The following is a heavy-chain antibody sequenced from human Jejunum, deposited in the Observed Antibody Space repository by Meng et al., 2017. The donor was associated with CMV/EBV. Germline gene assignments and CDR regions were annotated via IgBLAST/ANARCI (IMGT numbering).Heavy chain of an antibody. J-gene: IGHJ4*02. D-gene: IGHD6-6*01. Sequence: AGYGFTCTKSRKKRLRQGPGQGLEGVGHIINSTASVTTQYIATVKGRFTISRADSQNTIYWQMNNVEAEDTAMYYRSSGHGKSDCDYWGQGTLVTVSS. CDR2: IINSTASVTT. CDR1: GFTCTKSR. V-gene: IGHV3-15*07. CDR3: SSGHGKSDCDY.